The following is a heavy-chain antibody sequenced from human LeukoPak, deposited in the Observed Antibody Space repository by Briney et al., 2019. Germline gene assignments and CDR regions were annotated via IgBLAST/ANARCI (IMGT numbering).Heavy chain of an antibody. CDR3: ARVDILTGYYFFDY. Sequence: ASVKVSCKASGYTFTSYGISWVRQAPGQGLEWMGWISINNESTYYVQKFQGRVTMTTDTSTSTAYMELRSLRSDDTAVYYCARVDILTGYYFFDYWGQGTLVTVSS. CDR1: GYTFTSYG. J-gene: IGHJ4*02. V-gene: IGHV1-18*01. D-gene: IGHD3-9*01. CDR2: ISINNEST.